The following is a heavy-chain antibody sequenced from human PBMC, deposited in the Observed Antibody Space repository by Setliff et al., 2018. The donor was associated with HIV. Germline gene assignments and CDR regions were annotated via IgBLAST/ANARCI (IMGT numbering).Heavy chain of an antibody. CDR3: ARPYDSLYG. J-gene: IGHJ4*02. Sequence: SETLSLTCTVSGFSISSGYYWAWIRQPPGKGLEWMGSINYSGRTYFNPSLRSPVTISVDTYKNQFSLKLTSVTAADTAVYYCARPYDSLYGWGQGVLVTVSS. D-gene: IGHD3-22*01. CDR1: GFSISSGYY. CDR2: INYSGRT. V-gene: IGHV4-38-2*02.